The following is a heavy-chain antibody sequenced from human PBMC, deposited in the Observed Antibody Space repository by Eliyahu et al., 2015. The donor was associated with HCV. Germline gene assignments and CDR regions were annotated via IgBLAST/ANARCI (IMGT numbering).Heavy chain of an antibody. J-gene: IGHJ5*02. Sequence: QVQLQDSGPGLVXPSETLSLTCPVPGGAITXHYWRWLRQPPGKGLEWIGYIXXSGGTTYNPSLKSRVTIXVDTSKNQFSLNLTSVTAADTAVYYCASGGGGIAVAGTGGWFDPWGQGTLVTVSS. CDR2: IXXSGGT. D-gene: IGHD6-19*01. V-gene: IGHV4-59*11. CDR3: ASGGGGIAVAGTGGWFDP. CDR1: GGAITXHY.